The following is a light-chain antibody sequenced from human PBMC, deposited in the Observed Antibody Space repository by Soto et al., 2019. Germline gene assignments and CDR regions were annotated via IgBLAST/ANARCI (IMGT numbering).Light chain of an antibody. CDR2: GAS. V-gene: IGKV3-20*01. Sequence: EIVLTQSPGTPSLSPGERATLSCRASQSVSNNYLAWYQQKPGQAPRLLIYGASNRATGIPDRFSGSGSGTEFTLTISRLEPEDFAVYYCQQYGSSGTFGQGTKVDIK. J-gene: IGKJ1*01. CDR1: QSVSNNY. CDR3: QQYGSSGT.